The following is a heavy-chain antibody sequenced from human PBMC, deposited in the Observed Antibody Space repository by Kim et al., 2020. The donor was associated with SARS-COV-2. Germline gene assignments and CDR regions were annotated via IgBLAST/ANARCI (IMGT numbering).Heavy chain of an antibody. V-gene: IGHV1-58*01. CDR3: AAAKYDFWSGYRGNWFDP. CDR2: IVVGSGNT. Sequence: SVKVSCKASGFTFTSSAVQWVRQARGQRLEWIGWIVVGSGNTNYAQKFQERVTITRDMSTSTAYMELSSLRSEDTAVYYCAAAKYDFWSGYRGNWFDPWGQGTLVTVSS. J-gene: IGHJ5*02. CDR1: GFTFTSSA. D-gene: IGHD3-3*01.